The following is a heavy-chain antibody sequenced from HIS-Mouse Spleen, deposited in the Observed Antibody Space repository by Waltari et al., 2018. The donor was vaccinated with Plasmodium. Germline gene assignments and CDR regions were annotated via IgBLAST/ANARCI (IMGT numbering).Heavy chain of an antibody. Sequence: QVQLQESGPGLVQPSETLSLPCTVSGGSISSYYWSWIRQPPGTGLEWTGYIYYSGSTNYNPSLKSRVTISVDTSKNQFSLKLSSVTAADTAVYYCARVGRRIWGAFDIWGQGTMVTVSS. D-gene: IGHD3-16*01. CDR3: ARVGRRIWGAFDI. V-gene: IGHV4-59*01. J-gene: IGHJ3*02. CDR1: GGSISSYY. CDR2: IYYSGST.